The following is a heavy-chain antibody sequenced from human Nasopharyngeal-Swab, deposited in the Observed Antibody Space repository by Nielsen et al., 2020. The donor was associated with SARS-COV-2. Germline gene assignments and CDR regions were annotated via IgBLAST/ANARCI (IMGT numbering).Heavy chain of an antibody. Sequence: GESLKISCAASGFTLSSYWMSWVRQAPGKGLEWVANIKQDGSEKYYVDSVKGRFTISRDNAKNSLYLQMNSLRAEDTAVYYCARSHRDYYDSSGSDDYWGQGTLVTVSS. CDR3: ARSHRDYYDSSGSDDY. V-gene: IGHV3-7*03. J-gene: IGHJ4*02. CDR1: GFTLSSYW. D-gene: IGHD3-22*01. CDR2: IKQDGSEK.